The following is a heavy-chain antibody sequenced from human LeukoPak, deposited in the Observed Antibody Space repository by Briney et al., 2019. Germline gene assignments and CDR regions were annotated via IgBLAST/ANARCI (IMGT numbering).Heavy chain of an antibody. V-gene: IGHV1-18*01. D-gene: IGHD2-2*01. Sequence: ASVKVSCKASGYTFTSYGIIWVRQAPGQGLEWMGWISAYNGNTNYAQKLQGRVTMTTDTSTSTAYMELRSLRSDDTAVYYCARDLGIVTAAMHWFDPWGQGTLVTVSS. CDR2: ISAYNGNT. CDR3: ARDLGIVTAAMHWFDP. J-gene: IGHJ5*02. CDR1: GYTFTSYG.